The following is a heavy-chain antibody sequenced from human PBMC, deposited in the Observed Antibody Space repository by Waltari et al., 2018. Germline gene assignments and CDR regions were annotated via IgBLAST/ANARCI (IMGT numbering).Heavy chain of an antibody. D-gene: IGHD3-22*01. J-gene: IGHJ5*02. Sequence: QVRLQESGPGLVEPSQNLSLTCSVSGDSISSGAYQWAWIRQRPGEGLEWIGNLHHDGRNSYNPSLKTRVSISEDRSKNHFSLRLASVTAADTALYFCAKDFSSVLGGWFDPWGQGTLVTVSS. CDR1: GDSISSGAYQ. CDR3: AKDFSSVLGGWFDP. V-gene: IGHV4-30-2*01. CDR2: LHHDGRN.